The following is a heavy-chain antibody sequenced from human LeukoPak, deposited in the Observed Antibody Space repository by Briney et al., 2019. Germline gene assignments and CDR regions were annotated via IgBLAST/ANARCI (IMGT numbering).Heavy chain of an antibody. CDR1: GDSVSSSTSV. CDR2: TYYRSKRKY. V-gene: IGHV6-1*01. J-gene: IGHJ4*02. D-gene: IGHD2-21*02. Sequence: SQTLSLTCAISGDSVSSSTSVWNWIRQSPSRGLEWLGRTYYRSKRKYDYVVSVKSRISITPDTSRNQFSLQLNSVTPEDTAVYYCAREGAGAETAFDYWGQGTLVTVSS. CDR3: AREGAGAETAFDY.